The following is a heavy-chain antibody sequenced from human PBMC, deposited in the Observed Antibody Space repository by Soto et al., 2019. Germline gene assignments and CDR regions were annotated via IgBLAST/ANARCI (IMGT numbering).Heavy chain of an antibody. J-gene: IGHJ3*02. CDR2: IYYSGST. Sequence: PSETLSLTCTVSGGSIGRHYWSWIRQPPGKGLEWIGYIYYSGSTDYNPSLKSRVTISVDTSKIQFSLRLRSVTTADTAVYYCARGPYDGFDIWGQGTMVTV. CDR3: ARGPYDGFDI. CDR1: GGSIGRHY. V-gene: IGHV4-59*11.